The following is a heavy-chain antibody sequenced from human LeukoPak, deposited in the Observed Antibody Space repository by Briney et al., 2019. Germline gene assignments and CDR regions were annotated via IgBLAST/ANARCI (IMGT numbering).Heavy chain of an antibody. CDR3: ARRRDLYSGSYYPFDY. Sequence: GESLKISCKGSGYSFTFTNYWIGWVRQMPGKGLKWMGIIYPGDSDARYSPSFQGQVTISTDKSISTAYLQWSSLKASDTAMYYCARRRDLYSGSYYPFDYWGQGTLVTVSS. V-gene: IGHV5-51*01. CDR2: IYPGDSDA. J-gene: IGHJ4*02. CDR1: GYSFTFTNYW. D-gene: IGHD1-26*01.